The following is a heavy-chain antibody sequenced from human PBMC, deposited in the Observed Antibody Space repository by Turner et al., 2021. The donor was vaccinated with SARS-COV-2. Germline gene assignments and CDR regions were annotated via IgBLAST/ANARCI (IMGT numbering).Heavy chain of an antibody. CDR1: GGSISRYY. J-gene: IGHJ6*02. V-gene: IGHV4-59*01. D-gene: IGHD2-21*02. Sequence: QVQLQASGPGLVHPSATLSLTCTVSGGSISRYYWSWIRRPPGKGLEWIEYIYNSGSSSYNPSLKIRVTASIDTSKNQFALKLSSLTAADTAGYCCAGAPSGLHGMAVWGQGTTVTVSS. CDR3: AGAPSGLHGMAV. CDR2: IYNSGSS.